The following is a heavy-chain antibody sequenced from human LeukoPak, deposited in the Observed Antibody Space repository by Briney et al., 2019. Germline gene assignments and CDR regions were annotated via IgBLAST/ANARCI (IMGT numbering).Heavy chain of an antibody. J-gene: IGHJ4*02. CDR2: ISGSGGTT. D-gene: IGHD3-10*01. CDR3: ARGGSVFAYFFDY. V-gene: IGHV3-23*01. CDR1: GFIFSNYA. Sequence: GGSLRPSCAASGFIFSNYAMAWARLTPGKGLEWVSAISGSGGTTYYTDSVKGRFTISRDSSTNTLYLQLSSLRAGDTAIYYCARGGSVFAYFFDYWGQGTLVTVSS.